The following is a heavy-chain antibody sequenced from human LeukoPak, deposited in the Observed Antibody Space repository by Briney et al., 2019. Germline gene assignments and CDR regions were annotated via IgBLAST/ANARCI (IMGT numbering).Heavy chain of an antibody. CDR1: GFTFSSYG. J-gene: IGHJ6*02. CDR3: ARGGAYSSSWYWPPYYYYYGMDV. V-gene: IGHV3-33*01. Sequence: GRSLRLSCAASGFTFSSYGMHWVRQAPGKGLEWVAVIWYDGSNKYYADSVKGRFTISRDNSKNTLYLQMNSVRAEDTAVYYCARGGAYSSSWYWPPYYYYYGMDVWGQGTTVTVSS. CDR2: IWYDGSNK. D-gene: IGHD6-13*01.